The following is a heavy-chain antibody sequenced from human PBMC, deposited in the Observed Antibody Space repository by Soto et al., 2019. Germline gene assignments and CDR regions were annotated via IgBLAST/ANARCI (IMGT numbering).Heavy chain of an antibody. J-gene: IGHJ6*02. CDR3: AKDPGGYMVSAMDV. CDR2: INPNSGAT. V-gene: IGHV1-2*02. CDR1: GYTFTDYY. Sequence: AASVKVSGKASGYTFTDYYIYWLRQAPGHGLEWMGWINPNSGATNYAHNFQGRVTMTRDTSIRAAYMELSRLSSDDTAVYYCAKDPGGYMVSAMDVWVQGTTVTVSS. D-gene: IGHD2-2*02.